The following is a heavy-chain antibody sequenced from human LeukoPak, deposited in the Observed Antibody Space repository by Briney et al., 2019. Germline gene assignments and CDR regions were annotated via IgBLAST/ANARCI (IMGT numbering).Heavy chain of an antibody. J-gene: IGHJ4*02. CDR2: ISPSSTNT. CDR3: ARDLGYCTNGVCHTRFDY. CDR1: GFSFSNSA. V-gene: IGHV3-23*01. Sequence: GGSLRLSCAASGFSFSNSAMSWVRQAPGKGLEWVSTISPSSTNTHYADSVKGRFAISRDNSKNTLFLQMNSLRADDAAVYYCARDLGYCTNGVCHTRFDYWGQGTLVAVSS. D-gene: IGHD2-8*01.